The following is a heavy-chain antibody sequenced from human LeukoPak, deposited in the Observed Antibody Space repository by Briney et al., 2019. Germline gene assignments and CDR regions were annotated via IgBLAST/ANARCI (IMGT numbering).Heavy chain of an antibody. V-gene: IGHV3-30-3*01. J-gene: IGHJ4*02. CDR3: ARGGYGSGSYLDY. Sequence: PGGSLRLSCAASGFTFSSYAMHWVRQAPGKGLEWVAVISYDGSNKYYADSVKGRFTISRDNSKNTLYLQMTGLRAEDTAVYYCARGGYGSGSYLDYWGQGTLVTVSS. CDR2: ISYDGSNK. D-gene: IGHD3-10*01. CDR1: GFTFSSYA.